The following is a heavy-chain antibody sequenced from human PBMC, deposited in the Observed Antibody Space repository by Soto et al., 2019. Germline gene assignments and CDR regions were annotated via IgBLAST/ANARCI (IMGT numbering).Heavy chain of an antibody. J-gene: IGHJ4*02. CDR1: GGTFSSYA. CDR3: ARGGDSGSPLIDY. Sequence: ASVKVSCKASGGTFSSYAIGWVRQAPGQGLEWMGGIIPIFGTANYAQKFQGRVTITADGSTSTAYMELSSLRSEDTAVYYCARGGDSGSPLIDYWGQGTLVTVSS. CDR2: IIPIFGTA. D-gene: IGHD1-26*01. V-gene: IGHV1-69*13.